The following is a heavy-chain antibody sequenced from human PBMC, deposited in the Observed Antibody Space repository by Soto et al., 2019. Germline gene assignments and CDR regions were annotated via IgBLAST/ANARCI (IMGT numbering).Heavy chain of an antibody. J-gene: IGHJ5*02. Sequence: QVQLQESGPGLVKPSETLSLTCTVSGGSISFDHWSWIRQTPGKGLEWIGNIYNNGNTNYSPSLKSQVTSPADTSKNQYSLTRNSVTAAGTAVYYCVRKEGNHWGQGTRVIVSS. D-gene: IGHD3-10*01. CDR2: IYNNGNT. V-gene: IGHV4-59*01. CDR1: GGSISFDH. CDR3: VRKEGNH.